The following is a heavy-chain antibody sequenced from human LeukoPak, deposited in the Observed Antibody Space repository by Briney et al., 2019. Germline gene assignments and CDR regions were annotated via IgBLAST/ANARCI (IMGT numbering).Heavy chain of an antibody. CDR3: ARGGIAAAGTFG. J-gene: IGHJ4*02. D-gene: IGHD6-13*01. Sequence: GGSLRLSCAASGFTFSSYSMNWVRQAPGKGLEWVSSISSSSSYIYYADSVKGRFTISRDNAKNSLYLQMNSLRAEDTAVYYCARGGIAAAGTFGWGQGTLVTVSS. CDR2: ISSSSSYI. CDR1: GFTFSSYS. V-gene: IGHV3-21*01.